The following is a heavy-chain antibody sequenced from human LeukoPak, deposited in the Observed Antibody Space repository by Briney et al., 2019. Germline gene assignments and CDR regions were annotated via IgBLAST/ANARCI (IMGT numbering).Heavy chain of an antibody. V-gene: IGHV4-59*08. CDR3: ARLAPYSSGWYRFFDY. D-gene: IGHD6-19*01. CDR2: IYYSGST. CDR1: GGSINSYY. Sequence: SETLSLTCTVSGGSINSYYWSWIRQPPGKGLEWIGYIYYSGSTNYNPSLKSRVTISVDTSKNQFSLKLSSVTAADTAVYYCARLAPYSSGWYRFFDYWGQGTLVTVSS. J-gene: IGHJ4*02.